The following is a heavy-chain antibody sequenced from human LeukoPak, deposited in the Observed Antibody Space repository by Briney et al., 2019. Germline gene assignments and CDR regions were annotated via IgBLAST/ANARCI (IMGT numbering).Heavy chain of an antibody. D-gene: IGHD4-17*01. CDR3: ARNGTATVSGTKFNYFDY. CDR1: GDSISSSSYY. V-gene: IGHV4-39*01. CDR2: IYHSGST. Sequence: PSETLSLTCTVSGDSISSSSYYWGWIRQPPGKGLEWIGSIYHSGSTHYNPSLKSRLTIFVDTSKNQFSLKVNSVTAADTAVYYCARNGTATVSGTKFNYFDYWGQGTLVTVSS. J-gene: IGHJ4*02.